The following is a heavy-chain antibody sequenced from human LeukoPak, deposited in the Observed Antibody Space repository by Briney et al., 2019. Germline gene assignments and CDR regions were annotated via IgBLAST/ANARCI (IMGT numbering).Heavy chain of an antibody. CDR2: MDPNSGNT. V-gene: IGHV1-8*03. D-gene: IGHD5-18*01. J-gene: IGHJ6*03. CDR1: GYTFTSYD. CDR3: ARDQRIQLWLYYYYYMDV. Sequence: ASVKVSCKASGYTFTSYDINWVRQATGQGLEWMGWMDPNSGNTGYAQKFQGRVTITRNTSISTAYMELSSLRSEDTAVYYCARDQRIQLWLYYYYYMDVWGKGTTVTVSS.